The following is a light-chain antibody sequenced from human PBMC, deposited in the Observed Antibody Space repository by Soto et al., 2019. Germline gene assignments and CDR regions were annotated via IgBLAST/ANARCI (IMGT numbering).Light chain of an antibody. Sequence: EIVLTQSPATLSLSPGERATLSCRASQSVSSYLAWYQQKPGQAPRLLIYDASNRSTGIPARFSGSGSGTDFTLTISSLEPEDFAGYYWQQRSIWATLGQWTKREIK. V-gene: IGKV3-11*01. CDR2: DAS. CDR3: QQRSIWAT. CDR1: QSVSSY. J-gene: IGKJ2*01.